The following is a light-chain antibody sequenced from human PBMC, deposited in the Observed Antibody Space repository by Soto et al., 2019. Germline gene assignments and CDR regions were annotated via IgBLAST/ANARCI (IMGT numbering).Light chain of an antibody. J-gene: IGLJ2*01. Sequence: QAVVTQPPSASATPGQRVTISCSGSSSNIGSNTVNWYQQLPGTAPQLLIYSNNERPSGVPVRFSGSKSGTSASLAISGLLSEDEADYYCAAWDDTLNGPVFGGGTKLTVL. CDR1: SSNIGSNT. CDR2: SNN. CDR3: AAWDDTLNGPV. V-gene: IGLV1-44*01.